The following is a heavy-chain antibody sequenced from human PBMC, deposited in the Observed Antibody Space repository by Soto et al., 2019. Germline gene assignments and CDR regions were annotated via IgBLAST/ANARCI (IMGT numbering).Heavy chain of an antibody. Sequence: SETLSLTCAVYGGSFSGYYWSWIRQPPGKGLEWIGEINHSGSTNYNPSLKSRVTISVDTSKNQFSLKLSSVTAADTAVYYCARGRHILLWFGEPRGMYVWAQGTTVTVS. CDR2: INHSGST. V-gene: IGHV4-34*01. D-gene: IGHD3-10*01. CDR3: ARGRHILLWFGEPRGMYV. CDR1: GGSFSGYY. J-gene: IGHJ6*02.